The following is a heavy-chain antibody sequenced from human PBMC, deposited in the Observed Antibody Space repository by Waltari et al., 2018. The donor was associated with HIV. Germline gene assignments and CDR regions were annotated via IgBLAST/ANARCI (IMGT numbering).Heavy chain of an antibody. D-gene: IGHD3-22*01. Sequence: ELQLVEPCGELLLPGGSLRLSCAASGFTFRSYGMYWVSYISRSSSTIYYADSVKGRFTISRDNAKNSLYLQMNSLRAEDTAVYYCARESYYHDSSGPYFDYWGQGTLVTVSS. J-gene: IGHJ4*02. CDR3: ARESYYHDSSGPYFDY. CDR1: GFTFRSYG. CDR2: ISRSSSTI. V-gene: IGHV3-48*01.